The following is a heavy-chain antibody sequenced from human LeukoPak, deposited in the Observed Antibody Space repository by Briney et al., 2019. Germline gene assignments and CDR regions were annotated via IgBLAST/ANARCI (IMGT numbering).Heavy chain of an antibody. V-gene: IGHV1-69*05. CDR1: GGTFSSYA. J-gene: IGHJ4*02. CDR3: ARSNWNYPFDY. CDR2: IIPIFGTA. D-gene: IGHD1-7*01. Sequence: ASVKVSCKASGGTFSSYAISWVRQAPGQGLEWMGGIIPIFGTANYAQKFQGRVTMTRDTSISTAYMALSRLRSDDTAVYYCARSNWNYPFDYWGQGTLVTVSS.